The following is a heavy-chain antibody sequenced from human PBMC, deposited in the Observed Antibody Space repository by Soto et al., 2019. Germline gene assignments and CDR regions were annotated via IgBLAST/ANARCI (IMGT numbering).Heavy chain of an antibody. CDR1: GFTFSSYA. J-gene: IGHJ4*02. CDR2: ISYDGSNK. Sequence: QVQLVESGGGVVQPGRSLRLSCPASGFTFSSYAMHWVRQAPGKGLEWVAVISYDGSNKYYADSVKGRFTISRDNSKNTLYLQMNSLRAEDTAVYYCARSAYWGQGTLVTVSS. V-gene: IGHV3-30-3*01. CDR3: ARSAY.